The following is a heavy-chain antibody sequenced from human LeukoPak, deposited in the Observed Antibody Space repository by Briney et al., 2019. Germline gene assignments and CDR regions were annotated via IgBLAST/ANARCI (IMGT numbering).Heavy chain of an antibody. J-gene: IGHJ4*02. CDR2: IKQDGNEK. CDR3: TREAAAGIDY. V-gene: IGHV3-7*01. Sequence: GGSLRLSCAASGFTFSTYWMSWVRQAPGKGLEWVANIKQDGNEKYYLDSVKGRFTISRDNAKNSLYLQMNGLRAEDTAVYFCTREAAAGIDYWGQGTLVTVSS. CDR1: GFTFSTYW. D-gene: IGHD6-13*01.